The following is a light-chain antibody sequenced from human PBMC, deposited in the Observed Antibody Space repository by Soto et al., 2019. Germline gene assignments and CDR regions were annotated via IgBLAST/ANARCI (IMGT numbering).Light chain of an antibody. CDR3: QQRSNSYT. CDR2: DAS. Sequence: EIVLTQSPATLSLSPGERATLSCRASQSVSSYLAWYQQKPGQAPRLLIYDASNRATGTPARFSGSGSGTYFTLTISSLEPEDFAVYYCQQRSNSYTFGQGTKLEIK. CDR1: QSVSSY. J-gene: IGKJ2*01. V-gene: IGKV3-11*01.